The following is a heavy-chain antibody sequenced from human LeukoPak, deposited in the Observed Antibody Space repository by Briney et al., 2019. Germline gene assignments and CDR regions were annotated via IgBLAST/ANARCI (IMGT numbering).Heavy chain of an antibody. CDR2: ISAYNGNT. J-gene: IGHJ3*02. V-gene: IGHV1-18*01. D-gene: IGHD3-3*01. Sequence: ASVTVSCKASGYTFTSYGISWVRQAPGQGLEWMGWISAYNGNTNYAQKLQGRVTMTTDTSTSTAYMELRSLRSDDTAVYYCASSLTIFGVVISYAFDIWGQGTMVTVSS. CDR1: GYTFTSYG. CDR3: ASSLTIFGVVISYAFDI.